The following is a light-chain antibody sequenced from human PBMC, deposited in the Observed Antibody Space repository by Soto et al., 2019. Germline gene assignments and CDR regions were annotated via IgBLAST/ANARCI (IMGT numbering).Light chain of an antibody. J-gene: IGKJ1*01. Sequence: EIVLTQSPATLSSSPGERATLSCRASQTVNSRLAWYQHKPGQAPRLLIYHTSNRATGIPARFSGSGSGTDFTLTISSLEPEDFAFYYCHQRQSWPRTFGQGTKVEIK. CDR3: HQRQSWPRT. V-gene: IGKV3-11*01. CDR2: HTS. CDR1: QTVNSR.